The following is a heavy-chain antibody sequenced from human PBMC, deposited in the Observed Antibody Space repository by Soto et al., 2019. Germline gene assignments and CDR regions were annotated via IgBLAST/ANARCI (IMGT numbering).Heavy chain of an antibody. J-gene: IGHJ4*02. CDR1: GFSLSTNRVG. D-gene: IGHD6-19*01. CDR3: AHRNIAVAGYYFDY. V-gene: IGHV2-5*02. CDR2: VYWDDDK. Sequence: QITLKESGPPLVKPTQTLTLTCTFSGFSLSTNRVGVGWIRQPPGKALEWLALVYWDDDKRYSPSLKSRLTLTKDTSKNQVVLTMTNMDPVDTATYYCAHRNIAVAGYYFDYWGQGTLVTVSS.